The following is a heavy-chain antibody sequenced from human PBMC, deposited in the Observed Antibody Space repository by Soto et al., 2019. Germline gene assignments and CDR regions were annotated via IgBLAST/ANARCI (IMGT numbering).Heavy chain of an antibody. Sequence: QVQLQQWGAGLLKPSETLSLTCAVYGGSLSDYYWNWLRQPPGKGLEWIGEVNHRGSSSYNPSLKSRVDISVDTAITQFSFKLRSVTAADTAVYYCARYQWNPGAFDPWGPGTQVIVSS. CDR3: ARYQWNPGAFDP. D-gene: IGHD1-20*01. CDR2: VNHRGSS. J-gene: IGHJ5*02. V-gene: IGHV4-34*01. CDR1: GGSLSDYY.